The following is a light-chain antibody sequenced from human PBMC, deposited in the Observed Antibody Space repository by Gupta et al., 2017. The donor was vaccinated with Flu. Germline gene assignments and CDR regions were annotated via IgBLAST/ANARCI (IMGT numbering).Light chain of an antibody. CDR3: RQYGSRPMYT. Sequence: VLTQSPGTLSLSPGETATLSCRASQSVIGNSLAWYQQKPGQAPRSLIYGAASRATGIPDRFSGSGSCTNFSITISRLEPEDFAVDYCRQYGSRPMYTFGQGTKLEIK. J-gene: IGKJ2*01. V-gene: IGKV3-20*01. CDR1: QSVIGNS. CDR2: GAA.